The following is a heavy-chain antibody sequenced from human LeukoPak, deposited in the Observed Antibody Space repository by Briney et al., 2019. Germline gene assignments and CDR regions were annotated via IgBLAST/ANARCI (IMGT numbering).Heavy chain of an antibody. CDR2: IKSRTDGGTT. CDR1: GFTFNNAW. Sequence: GGSLRLSCAASGFTFNNAWMSWVRQAPGTGLEWVGRIKSRTDGGTTDYAAPVKGRFTISRDDSKNTLYLQMNSLKTEDTAVYYCTTDWGIAVGSTYFDYWGQGTPVTVSS. V-gene: IGHV3-15*01. J-gene: IGHJ4*02. D-gene: IGHD6-19*01. CDR3: TTDWGIAVGSTYFDY.